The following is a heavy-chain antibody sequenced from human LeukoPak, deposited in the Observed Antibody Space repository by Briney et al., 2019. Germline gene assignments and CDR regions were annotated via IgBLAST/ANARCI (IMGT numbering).Heavy chain of an antibody. J-gene: IGHJ4*02. CDR3: ARNFALDY. CDR1: GFTVSSNY. CDR2: IYSGGST. V-gene: IGHV3-53*01. Sequence: PGGSLRLPCPASGFTVSSNYMTWVRPAPAKGLECVSVIYSGGSTYYADSVKGRFTISRDNSKNTLFLQMNSLRAEDTAVYYCARNFALDYWGQGTLVTVSS.